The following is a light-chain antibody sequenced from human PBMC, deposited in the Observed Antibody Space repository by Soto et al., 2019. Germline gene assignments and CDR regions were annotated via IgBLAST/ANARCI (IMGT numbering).Light chain of an antibody. Sequence: EIVLTQSPGSLSLSPGERATLSCRASQSVSSTFFAWYQLTPGQAPRLLIYGASNRATGIPDRFSGSGSGTDFTLTSSRLEPEDFAVYYCQQYGSSVTFGQGTKVEIK. CDR3: QQYGSSVT. J-gene: IGKJ1*01. V-gene: IGKV3-20*01. CDR2: GAS. CDR1: QSVSSTF.